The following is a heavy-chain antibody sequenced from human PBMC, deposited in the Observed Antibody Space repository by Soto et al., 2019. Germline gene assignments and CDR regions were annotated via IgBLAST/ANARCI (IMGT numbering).Heavy chain of an antibody. Sequence: EVQLVESGGGLVKPGGSLRLSCAASGFTFSNAWLNWVRQAPGKGLEWVGRIKSKTEGGTTDYAAPVKGRCTISRDDSKNTLYLQMNSMKTEDIAVYYSTTLGVRGVWYFDLWGRGTLVTFSS. D-gene: IGHD3-10*01. CDR1: GFTFSNAW. V-gene: IGHV3-15*07. CDR3: TTLGVRGVWYFDL. J-gene: IGHJ2*01. CDR2: IKSKTEGGTT.